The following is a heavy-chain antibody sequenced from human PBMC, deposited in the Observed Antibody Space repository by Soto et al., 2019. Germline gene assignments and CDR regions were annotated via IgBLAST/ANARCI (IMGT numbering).Heavy chain of an antibody. CDR1: GFTFRSYG. D-gene: IGHD2-15*01. J-gene: IGHJ6*03. CDR2: ISSSSSYI. Sequence: GGSLILSCAASGFTFRSYGMNWVRQAPGKGLEWVSSISSSSSYIYYADSVKGRFTISRDNAKNSLYLQMNSLRAEDTAVYYCVRDVDPQTYYYYMDVWGKGTTVTVSS. CDR3: VRDVDPQTYYYYMDV. V-gene: IGHV3-21*01.